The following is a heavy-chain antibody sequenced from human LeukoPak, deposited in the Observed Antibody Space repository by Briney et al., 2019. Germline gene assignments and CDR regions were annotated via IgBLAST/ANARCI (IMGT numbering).Heavy chain of an antibody. CDR1: NYSISTDYY. D-gene: IGHD3-10*02. Sequence: LSLTCTVSNYSISTDYYWGWIRQPPGKGLEWVSYISSSGSTIYYADSVKGRFTISRDNAKNSLYLQMNSLRAEDTAVYYCAELGITMIGGVWGKGTTVTISS. CDR2: ISSSGSTI. V-gene: IGHV3-11*04. CDR3: AELGITMIGGV. J-gene: IGHJ6*04.